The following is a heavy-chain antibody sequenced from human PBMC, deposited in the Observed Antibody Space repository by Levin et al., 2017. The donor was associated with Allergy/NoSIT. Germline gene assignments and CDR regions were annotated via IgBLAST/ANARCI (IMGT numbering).Heavy chain of an antibody. J-gene: IGHJ4*02. D-gene: IGHD6-19*01. CDR1: GFTFSSYW. CDR3: ARSIAVASDFDY. Sequence: GESLKISCAASGFTFSSYWMHWVRQAPGKGLVWVSRINSDGSSTSYADSVKGRFTISRDNARNTLYLQMNSLRAEDTAVYYCARSIAVASDFDYWGQGTLVTVSS. V-gene: IGHV3-74*01. CDR2: INSDGSST.